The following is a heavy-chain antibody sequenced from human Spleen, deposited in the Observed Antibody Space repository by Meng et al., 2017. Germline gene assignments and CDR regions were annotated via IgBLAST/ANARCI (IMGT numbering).Heavy chain of an antibody. CDR2: ISGSGGST. CDR3: ANRRSGSYWSGNWFDP. Sequence: GGSLRLSCAASGFTFSSYAMSWVRQAPGKGLEWVSAISGSGGSTYYADSVKGRFTISRDNSKNTLYLQMNSLRAEDTAVYYCANRRSGSYWSGNWFDPWGQGTLVTVSS. V-gene: IGHV3-23*01. J-gene: IGHJ5*02. CDR1: GFTFSSYA. D-gene: IGHD1-26*01.